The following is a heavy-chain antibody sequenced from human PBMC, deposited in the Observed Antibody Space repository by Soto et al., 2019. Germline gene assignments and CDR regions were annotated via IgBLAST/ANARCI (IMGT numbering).Heavy chain of an antibody. V-gene: IGHV3-23*01. J-gene: IGHJ6*02. CDR1: GFTFSSYA. CDR3: AKEAGSGSYYSYYYGMDV. CDR2: ISGSGGST. D-gene: IGHD3-10*01. Sequence: EVQLLESGGGLVQPGGSLRLSCAASGFTFSSYAMSWVRQAPGKGLEWVSAISGSGGSTYYADSVKGRFTISRDNSKNTLYLQMNSLRAEDTAVYYCAKEAGSGSYYSYYYGMDVWGQGTTVTVSS.